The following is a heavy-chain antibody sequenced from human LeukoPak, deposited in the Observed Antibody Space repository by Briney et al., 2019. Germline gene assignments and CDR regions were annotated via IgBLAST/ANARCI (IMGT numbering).Heavy chain of an antibody. V-gene: IGHV3-15*01. CDR1: GFTFRNVW. Sequence: GGSLRLSCAASGFTFRNVWMSWVRQAPGKGLEWVGRIKSISDGGTEDYAAPVRGRLTISRDDSKNTLYLQMNGLKTEDTAIYYCTTSSDYEGLFDYWGQGILVTVSS. D-gene: IGHD5-12*01. J-gene: IGHJ4*02. CDR2: IKSISDGGTE. CDR3: TTSSDYEGLFDY.